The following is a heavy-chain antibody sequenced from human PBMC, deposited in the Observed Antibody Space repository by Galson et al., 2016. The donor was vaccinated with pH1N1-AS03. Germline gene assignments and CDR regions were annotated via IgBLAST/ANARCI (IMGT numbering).Heavy chain of an antibody. Sequence: SLRLSCAASGFAFRSHSMNWVRQAPGKGLEWISYITGVGVTMYGDSVRGRFVLSRDNAKNAASLKMNSLRAEDTAIYYCTRYGTDTYFDFDFWGQGTLVTVSS. V-gene: IGHV3-48*03. CDR1: GFAFRSHS. CDR2: ITGVGVTM. J-gene: IGHJ4*02. CDR3: TRYGTDTYFDFDF. D-gene: IGHD2/OR15-2a*01.